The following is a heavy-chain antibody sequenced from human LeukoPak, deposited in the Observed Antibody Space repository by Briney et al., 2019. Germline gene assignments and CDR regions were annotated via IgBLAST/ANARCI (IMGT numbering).Heavy chain of an antibody. D-gene: IGHD1-26*01. J-gene: IGHJ4*02. CDR1: GFTVSSNY. CDR2: IYSGGST. Sequence: GGSLRLSCAASGFTVSSNYMSWVRQAPGKGLEWVSVIYSGGSTYYADSVKGRLTISRDNSKNTLYLQMNSLRAEDTAVYYCARLDGSYRAFDYWGQGTLVTVSS. V-gene: IGHV3-53*01. CDR3: ARLDGSYRAFDY.